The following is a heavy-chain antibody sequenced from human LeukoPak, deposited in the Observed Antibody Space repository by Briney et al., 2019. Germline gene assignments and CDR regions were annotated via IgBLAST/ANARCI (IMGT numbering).Heavy chain of an antibody. CDR3: ASLHQVRGLTVFDY. CDR1: GYSISSDYF. J-gene: IGHJ4*02. D-gene: IGHD3-10*01. V-gene: IGHV4-38-2*02. CDR2: INHSGVT. Sequence: MTSETLSLTCTVSGYSISSDYFRGWIRQPPGKGLEWIGEINHSGVTYYNPSLKSRVTISIDTSKNQFSLKVSSVTAADTAVYYCASLHQVRGLTVFDYWGQGTLVTVSS.